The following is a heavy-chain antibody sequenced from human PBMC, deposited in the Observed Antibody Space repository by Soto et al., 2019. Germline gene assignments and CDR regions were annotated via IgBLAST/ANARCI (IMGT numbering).Heavy chain of an antibody. J-gene: IGHJ5*02. CDR3: ARGPPSSSSWYNWFDP. CDR2: INPNSGGT. V-gene: IGHV1-2*02. Sequence: ASVKVSCKASGYTFTGYYMHWVRQAPGQGLEWMGWINPNSGGTNYAQKFQGRVTMTRDTSISTAYMELSRLRSDDTAVYYCARGPPSSSSWYNWFDPWGQGTLVTVSS. CDR1: GYTFTGYY. D-gene: IGHD6-13*01.